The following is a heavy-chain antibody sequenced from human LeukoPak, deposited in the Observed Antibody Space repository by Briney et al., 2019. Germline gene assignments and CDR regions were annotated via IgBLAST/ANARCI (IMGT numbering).Heavy chain of an antibody. V-gene: IGHV4-59*01. J-gene: IGHJ4*02. CDR3: ARGWSYLGSYYFDY. Sequence: SQTLSLTCTVSGGSISTYYWSWIRQPPGKGLEWIGYIYYSGSTNYNPSLKSRVTISADTSKNQFSLKLSSVTAADTAVYYCARGWSYLGSYYFDYWGQGTLVTVSS. CDR1: GGSISTYY. D-gene: IGHD1-26*01. CDR2: IYYSGST.